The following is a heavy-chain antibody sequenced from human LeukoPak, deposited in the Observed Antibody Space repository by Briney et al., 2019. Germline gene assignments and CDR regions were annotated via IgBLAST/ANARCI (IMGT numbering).Heavy chain of an antibody. J-gene: IGHJ5*02. CDR3: ARDSVYATNWYDP. CDR1: GASISSSN. V-gene: IGHV4-59*01. D-gene: IGHD2-8*01. Sequence: SETLSLTCTVSGASISSSNWNWIRQAPGEGLEWIGYITFSGGTNYHPSLGSRVTISLDMSKNQFSLKLTSVTAADTAIYYCARDSVYATNWYDPWGQGTLVTVSS. CDR2: ITFSGGT.